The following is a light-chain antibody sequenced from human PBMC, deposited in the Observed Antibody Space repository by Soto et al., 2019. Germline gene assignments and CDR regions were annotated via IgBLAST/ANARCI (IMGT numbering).Light chain of an antibody. Sequence: EIVMTQSPATLSVSPGERATLSCRASQSVSSNLAWYQQKPGQAPRLLIYGASTRATGIPARFSGSGSGTDFTLTISRLEPEDFAVYYCQQYGSSFTFGQGTRLEI. CDR1: QSVSSN. CDR2: GAS. V-gene: IGKV3-15*01. J-gene: IGKJ5*01. CDR3: QQYGSSFT.